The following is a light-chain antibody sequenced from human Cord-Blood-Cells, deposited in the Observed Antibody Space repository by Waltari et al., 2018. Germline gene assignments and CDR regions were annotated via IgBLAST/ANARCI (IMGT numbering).Light chain of an antibody. CDR3: SSYTSSSTL. Sequence: QSALTQPASVSGSPGQSITISCTGTSSDVGGSNYVSWYQQHPGKAPKLMVYDVSNRPSGVPNRCACSKSGNTASLNISGLQAEDEADYYCSSYTSSSTLFGGGTKLTVL. CDR1: SSDVGGSNY. V-gene: IGLV2-14*01. J-gene: IGLJ2*01. CDR2: DVS.